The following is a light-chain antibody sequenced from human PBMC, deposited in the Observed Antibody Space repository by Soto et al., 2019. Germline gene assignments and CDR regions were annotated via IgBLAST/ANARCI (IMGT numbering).Light chain of an antibody. J-gene: IGKJ1*01. CDR3: QQEGRSRR. CDR1: QGVSSH. V-gene: IGKV3D-15*01. CDR2: GAS. Sequence: ETVVTQSPAAVSVPPGERATLYCRASQGVSSHLACYRQKPGQAPRLLIHGASTRATGIPARFSGSGSGTDFTLTFSRLETEEFAVYYCQQEGRSRRFDHGTKADIK.